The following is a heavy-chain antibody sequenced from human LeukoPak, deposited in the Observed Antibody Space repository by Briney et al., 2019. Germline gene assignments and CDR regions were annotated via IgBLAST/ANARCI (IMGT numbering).Heavy chain of an antibody. D-gene: IGHD6-19*01. Sequence: ASVKVSCKASGYIFTSYYMHWVRQAPGQGLEWMGIINPSNGYTTYAQKFQGRVTMTRDTSTSTVYMELSSLRSEDTAAYYCARLAVAQTGLFDYWGQGTLVTVSS. J-gene: IGHJ4*02. CDR3: ARLAVAQTGLFDY. CDR2: INPSNGYT. V-gene: IGHV1-46*01. CDR1: GYIFTSYY.